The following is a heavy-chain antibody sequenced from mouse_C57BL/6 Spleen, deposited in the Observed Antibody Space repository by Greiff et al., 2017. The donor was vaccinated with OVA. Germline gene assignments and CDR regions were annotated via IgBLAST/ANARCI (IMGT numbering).Heavy chain of an antibody. CDR2: IYPGSGST. Sequence: VQLQQPGAELVKPGASVKMSCKASGYTFTSYWITWVKQRPGQGLEWIGDIYPGSGSTNYNEKFKSKATLTVDTSSSTAYMQLSSLTSADSAVYYCARWGYYDYLYYAMDYWGQGTSVTVSS. V-gene: IGHV1-55*01. CDR1: GYTFTSYW. J-gene: IGHJ4*01. D-gene: IGHD2-4*01. CDR3: ARWGYYDYLYYAMDY.